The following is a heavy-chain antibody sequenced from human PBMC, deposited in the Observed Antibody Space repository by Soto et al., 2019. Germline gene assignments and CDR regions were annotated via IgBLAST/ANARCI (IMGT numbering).Heavy chain of an antibody. Sequence: GASVKVSCKASGYTFTGYYMHWVRQAPGQGLEWMGWINPNSGGTNYAQKFQGRATMTRDTSISTAYMELSRLRSDDTAVYYCARVVGSDKNYYYYYGMDVWGQGTTVTVSS. J-gene: IGHJ6*02. CDR1: GYTFTGYY. CDR3: ARVVGSDKNYYYYYGMDV. CDR2: INPNSGGT. D-gene: IGHD3-10*01. V-gene: IGHV1-2*02.